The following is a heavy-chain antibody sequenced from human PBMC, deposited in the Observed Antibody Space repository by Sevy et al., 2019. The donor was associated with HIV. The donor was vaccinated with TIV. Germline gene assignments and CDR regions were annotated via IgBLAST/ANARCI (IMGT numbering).Heavy chain of an antibody. CDR2: ITDSSNYI. CDR1: GFTFSTYN. CDR3: ARHRRTLNYYGSSGYNYYFDY. J-gene: IGHJ4*02. V-gene: IGHV3-21*01. Sequence: GGSLRLSCAASGFTFSTYNMNWVRQAPGKGLEWVSSITDSSNYIYHADSVKGRFTISRDNAKNSLYLQMNSLRAEDTAVYFCARHRRTLNYYGSSGYNYYFDYWGQGTLVTVSS. D-gene: IGHD3-22*01.